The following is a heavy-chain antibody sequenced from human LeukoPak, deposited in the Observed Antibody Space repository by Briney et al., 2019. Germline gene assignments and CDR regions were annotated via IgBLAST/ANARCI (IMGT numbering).Heavy chain of an antibody. V-gene: IGHV4-39*07. Sequence: KASETLSLTCTVSGGSISTSGSYWGWVRQPPGKGLEWIGIIYYSGSTYYNPSLKSRVTISVDTSKNQFSLKLTSVTAADTAVYYCARISLTGYAPISGYFDYWGQGTLVTVSS. J-gene: IGHJ4*02. CDR3: ARISLTGYAPISGYFDY. D-gene: IGHD3-9*01. CDR2: IYYSGST. CDR1: GGSISTSGSY.